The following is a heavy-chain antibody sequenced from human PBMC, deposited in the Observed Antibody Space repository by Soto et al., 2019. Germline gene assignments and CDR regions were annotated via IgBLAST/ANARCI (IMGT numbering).Heavy chain of an antibody. J-gene: IGHJ4*02. CDR2: ISAYNGNT. CDR1: GYTFTSYG. V-gene: IGHV1-18*01. CDR3: ARVSTYYDFWSGYFIFDY. D-gene: IGHD3-3*01. Sequence: ASVKVSCKASGYTFTSYGISWVRQAPGQGLEWMGWISAYNGNTNYAQKLQGRVTMTTDTSTSTAYMELRSLRSDDTAVYYCARVSTYYDFWSGYFIFDYWGQGTLVTVSS.